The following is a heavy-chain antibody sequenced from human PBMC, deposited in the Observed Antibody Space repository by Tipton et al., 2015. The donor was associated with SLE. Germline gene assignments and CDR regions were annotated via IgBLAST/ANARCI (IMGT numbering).Heavy chain of an antibody. CDR1: GFTFSSYA. Sequence: SLRLSCAASGFTFSSYAMHWVRQAPGKGLEWVAVISYDGSNKYYADSVKGRFTISRDNSKNTLYLQMNSLRAEDTAVYYCSASLLPLCGMDVWGQGTTVTVSS. CDR2: ISYDGSNK. CDR3: SASLLPLCGMDV. D-gene: IGHD2-15*01. V-gene: IGHV3-30*04. J-gene: IGHJ6*02.